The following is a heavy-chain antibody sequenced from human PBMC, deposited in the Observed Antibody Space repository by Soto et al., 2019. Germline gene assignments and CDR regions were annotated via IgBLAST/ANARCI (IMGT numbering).Heavy chain of an antibody. Sequence: GASVKVSCKAPGGTFSSYAISWVRQAPGQGLEWMGGIIPIFGTANYAQKFQGRVTITADESTSTAYMELSSLRSEDTAVYYCARSSYYDFWSGSGPSYYYYGMDVWGQGTTVTVSS. J-gene: IGHJ6*02. CDR1: GGTFSSYA. CDR3: ARSSYYDFWSGSGPSYYYYGMDV. D-gene: IGHD3-3*01. CDR2: IIPIFGTA. V-gene: IGHV1-69*13.